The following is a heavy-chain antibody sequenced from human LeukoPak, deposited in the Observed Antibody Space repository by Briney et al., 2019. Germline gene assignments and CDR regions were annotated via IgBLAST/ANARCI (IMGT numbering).Heavy chain of an antibody. CDR3: ASSGSGSTTVGY. CDR2: IIPILGIA. V-gene: IGHV1-69*04. D-gene: IGHD3-10*01. Sequence: ASVKVSCKASGGTFSSYAISWVRQAPGQGLEWMGRIIPILGIANYAQKFQGRVTITADKSTSTAYMELSSLRSEDTAVYYCASSGSGSTTVGYWGQGTLVTVSS. CDR1: GGTFSSYA. J-gene: IGHJ4*02.